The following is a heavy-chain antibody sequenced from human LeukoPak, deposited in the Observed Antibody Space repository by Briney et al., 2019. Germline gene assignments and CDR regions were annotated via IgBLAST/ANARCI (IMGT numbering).Heavy chain of an antibody. D-gene: IGHD2-2*01. Sequence: SETLSLTCTVSGASISTYYWSWIRQPPGKGLEWIGYIHHSGRTSYIPSLKSRVSISVDTSKNQFSLKLTSVTAADTAVYYCARARYANAWYAFDIWGHGTMVTVSS. J-gene: IGHJ3*02. CDR3: ARARYANAWYAFDI. CDR1: GASISTYY. CDR2: IHHSGRT. V-gene: IGHV4-59*01.